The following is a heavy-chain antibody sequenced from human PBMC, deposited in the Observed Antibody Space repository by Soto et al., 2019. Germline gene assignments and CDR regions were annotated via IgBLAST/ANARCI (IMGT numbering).Heavy chain of an antibody. Sequence: PGGSLRLSCAASGFTFSIYSMNWVRQAPGKGLEWVSSISSSSSYIYYADSVKGRFTISRDNAKSSLYLQMNSMRAEDTAVYYCARDSEYYDCSGYNHDAFDIWGQGTMVTVSS. J-gene: IGHJ3*02. D-gene: IGHD3-22*01. CDR3: ARDSEYYDCSGYNHDAFDI. CDR2: ISSSSSYI. V-gene: IGHV3-21*01. CDR1: GFTFSIYS.